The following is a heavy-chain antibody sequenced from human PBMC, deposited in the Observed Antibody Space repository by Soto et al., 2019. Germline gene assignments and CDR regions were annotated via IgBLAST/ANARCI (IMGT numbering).Heavy chain of an antibody. CDR3: ARVRLRISSYYFDY. CDR1: GGSISSYY. V-gene: IGHV4-4*07. D-gene: IGHD6-6*01. J-gene: IGHJ4*02. Sequence: SETLSLTCTVSGGSISSYYWSWIRQPAGKGLEWIGRIYTSGSTNYNPSLKSRVTMSVDTSKNQFSLKLSSVTAADTAVYYCARVRLRISSYYFDYWGQGTLVTV. CDR2: IYTSGST.